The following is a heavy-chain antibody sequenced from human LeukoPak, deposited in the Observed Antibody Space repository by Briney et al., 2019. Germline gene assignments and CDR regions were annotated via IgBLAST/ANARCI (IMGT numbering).Heavy chain of an antibody. J-gene: IGHJ4*02. CDR1: GFTFSSYW. D-gene: IGHD3-10*01. CDR2: IKQDGSEK. CDR3: AKDVYYLFGPGVHFDY. Sequence: QTGGSLRLSCAASGFTFSSYWMSWVRQAPGKGLEWVANIKQDGSEKYYVDSVKGRFTISRDNAKNSLYLQMNSLRAEDTAVYYCAKDVYYLFGPGVHFDYWGQGTLVTVSS. V-gene: IGHV3-7*03.